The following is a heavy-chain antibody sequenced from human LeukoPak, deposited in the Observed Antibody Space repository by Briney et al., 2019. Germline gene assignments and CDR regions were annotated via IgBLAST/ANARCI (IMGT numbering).Heavy chain of an antibody. CDR3: TTVTALLLWGLDV. CDR2: IKSNSDGGTA. CDR1: VFTFSNAW. D-gene: IGHD2-15*01. Sequence: GGSLRLSCAASVFTFSNAWMSWVRQAPGKGLEWVGRIKSNSDGGTAEYGAPVKGRFTISRDDSKNTLYLQMNSLKTEDTAVYHCTTVTALLLWGLDVWGQGTTVTVSS. V-gene: IGHV3-15*01. J-gene: IGHJ6*02.